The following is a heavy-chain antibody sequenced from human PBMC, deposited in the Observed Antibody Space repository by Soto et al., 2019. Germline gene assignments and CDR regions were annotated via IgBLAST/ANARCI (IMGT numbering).Heavy chain of an antibody. V-gene: IGHV3-33*06. Sequence: QGQLEESGGGVVQPGTSLSLSCAASGFSFNKYGMHWVRQAPGKGLEWVAVIYADGDKKYYADSVKGRFTISRDNSKNTLYLQMNSLTVEDTAVYYCANGWDSNIRCSSFDYWGQGTLVTVSS. J-gene: IGHJ4*02. D-gene: IGHD3-22*01. CDR1: GFSFNKYG. CDR3: ANGWDSNIRCSSFDY. CDR2: IYADGDKK.